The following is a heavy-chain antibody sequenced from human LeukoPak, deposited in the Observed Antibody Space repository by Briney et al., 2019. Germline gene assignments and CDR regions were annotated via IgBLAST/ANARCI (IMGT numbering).Heavy chain of an antibody. CDR3: ASSFVSFDY. CDR1: GGSFSGYY. Sequence: SETLSLTCAVYGGSFSGYYWSWIRQPPGKGLEWIGEINHSGSTNYNPSLKSRVTISVDTSKNQFSLKLSSVTAADTAVYYCASSFVSFDYWGQGTLVTVSS. J-gene: IGHJ4*02. CDR2: INHSGST. V-gene: IGHV4-34*01.